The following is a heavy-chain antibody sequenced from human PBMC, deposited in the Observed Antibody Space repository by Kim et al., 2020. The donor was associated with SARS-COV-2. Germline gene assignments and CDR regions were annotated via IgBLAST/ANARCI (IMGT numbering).Heavy chain of an antibody. CDR2: INPNNGDT. V-gene: IGHV1-2*06. CDR1: GYTFTAYY. J-gene: IGHJ5*02. Sequence: ASVKVSCKASGYTFTAYYMHWVRQAPGQGLEWMGRINPNNGDTNYAQKFQGRVTMTRDTSISTAYMELSRLRSDDTAVYYCAREDSGYDYPMSPWGQGTLVTVSS. CDR3: AREDSGYDYPMSP. D-gene: IGHD5-12*01.